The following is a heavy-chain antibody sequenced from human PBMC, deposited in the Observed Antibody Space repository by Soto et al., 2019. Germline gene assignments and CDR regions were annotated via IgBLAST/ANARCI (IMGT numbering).Heavy chain of an antibody. CDR2: IRGSGGST. V-gene: IGHV3-23*01. CDR1: GFTFRSNA. Sequence: EVQLLESGGGLVQPGGSLRLSCAASGFTFRSNAMRRVRQAPEKGLEWVSAIRGSGGSTYDADSVKGRFTISRDNSKNTPYLQMNSLRAEDTAVYYWAKDQGTLRYFDLLLLDYWGQGTLVTVSS. CDR3: AKDQGTLRYFDLLLLDY. D-gene: IGHD3-9*01. J-gene: IGHJ4*02.